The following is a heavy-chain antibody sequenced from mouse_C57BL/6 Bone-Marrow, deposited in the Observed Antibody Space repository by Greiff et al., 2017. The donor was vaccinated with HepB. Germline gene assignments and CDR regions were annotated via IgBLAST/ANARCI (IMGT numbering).Heavy chain of an antibody. CDR2: IYPGDGDT. CDR3: APSLPFAMDY. Sequence: VMLVESGPELVKPGASVKISCKASGYAFSSSWMNWVKQRPGKGLEWIGRIYPGDGDTNYNGKFKGKATLTADKSSSTAYMQLSSLTSEDSAVYFCAPSLPFAMDYWGQGTSVTVSS. V-gene: IGHV1-82*01. CDR1: GYAFSSSW. J-gene: IGHJ4*01.